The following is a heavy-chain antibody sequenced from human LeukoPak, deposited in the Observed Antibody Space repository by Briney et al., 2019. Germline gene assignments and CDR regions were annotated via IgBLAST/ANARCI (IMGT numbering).Heavy chain of an antibody. V-gene: IGHV3-74*01. CDR3: ARPGVGFDY. CDR2: INTDGTIT. CDR1: GFTFSSYS. Sequence: GGSLRLSCAASGFTFSSYSLNWVRQAPGKGLVWLSRINTDGTITSYADSLEGRFTISRDNAKNTVYLQMNSLRTEDTAVYYCARPGVGFDYWGQGALVTVSS. J-gene: IGHJ4*02.